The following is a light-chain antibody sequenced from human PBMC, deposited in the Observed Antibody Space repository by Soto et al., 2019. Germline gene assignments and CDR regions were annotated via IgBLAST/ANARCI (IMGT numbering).Light chain of an antibody. V-gene: IGKV3-11*01. Sequence: EIVLTQSPATLSLSPGERATLSCRASQSVSGYLAWYQQKPGQAPRLLIYDASKRATGIPARFSGSGFGTDFTLTISSLEPEDFAVYYRQQRSKWRTVGQGTKVDIK. CDR3: QQRSKWRT. J-gene: IGKJ1*01. CDR1: QSVSGY. CDR2: DAS.